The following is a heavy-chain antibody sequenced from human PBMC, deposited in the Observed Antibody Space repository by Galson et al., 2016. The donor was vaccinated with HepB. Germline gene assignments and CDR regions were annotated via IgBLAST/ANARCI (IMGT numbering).Heavy chain of an antibody. V-gene: IGHV3-66*01. CDR2: TYNGGST. J-gene: IGHJ5*02. CDR3: ARNRHCSGGSCYGA. D-gene: IGHD2-15*01. Sequence: SLRLSCAASGFTVSNDYMRWVRQAPGKGLEWVSLTYNGGSTYYADSVKGRFTISRDSSKNTLYLQMNSLRAEDTAVYYCARNRHCSGGSCYGAWGQGTLVTVSS. CDR1: GFTVSNDY.